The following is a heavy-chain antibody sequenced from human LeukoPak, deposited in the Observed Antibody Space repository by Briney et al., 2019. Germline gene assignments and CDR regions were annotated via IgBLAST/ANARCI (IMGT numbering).Heavy chain of an antibody. Sequence: ASVKVSCKASGYSFTGNYMHWVRQAPGQGLEWMGWINPNSGDTNFAQKFQGRVTMTRDTSISTVYMELSRLRSDDTAVYYCAREGVYCSSTSCYELDYWGQGTLVTVSS. CDR1: GYSFTGNY. D-gene: IGHD2-2*01. CDR2: INPNSGDT. CDR3: AREGVYCSSTSCYELDY. J-gene: IGHJ4*02. V-gene: IGHV1-2*02.